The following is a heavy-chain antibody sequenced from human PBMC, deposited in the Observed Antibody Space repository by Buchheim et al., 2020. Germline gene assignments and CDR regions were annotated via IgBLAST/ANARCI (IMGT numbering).Heavy chain of an antibody. V-gene: IGHV3-66*02. CDR1: GFTVSSNY. Sequence: EVQLLESGGGLVQPGGSLRLSCAASGFTVSSNYMSWVRQAPGKGLEWVSVIYSGGSTYYADSVKGRFTISRDNSKNTLYLQMNSLRAEDTAVYYCSYDFWSGYRGMDVWGQGTT. D-gene: IGHD3-3*01. CDR2: IYSGGST. CDR3: SYDFWSGYRGMDV. J-gene: IGHJ6*02.